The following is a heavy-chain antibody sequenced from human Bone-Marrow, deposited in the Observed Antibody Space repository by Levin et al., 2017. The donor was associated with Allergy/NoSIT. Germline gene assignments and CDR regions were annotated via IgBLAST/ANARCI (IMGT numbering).Heavy chain of an antibody. Sequence: GGSLRLSCAASTFTVYNNYMTWVRQAPGKGLEWVSLIYITGTTDYADSVKGRFTVSRDKSKNSLYLQMNRLRAEDTAVYYCASGSNFGYWGQGTLVTVSS. CDR3: ASGSNFGY. V-gene: IGHV3-53*01. D-gene: IGHD2-2*01. CDR2: IYITGTT. J-gene: IGHJ4*02. CDR1: TFTVYNNY.